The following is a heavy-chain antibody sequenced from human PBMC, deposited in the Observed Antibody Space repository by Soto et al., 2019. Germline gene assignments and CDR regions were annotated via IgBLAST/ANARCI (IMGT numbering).Heavy chain of an antibody. CDR3: ARVPPIYDSSGYHQSNFDY. V-gene: IGHV4-31*01. J-gene: IGHJ4*02. D-gene: IGHD3-22*01. CDR1: GGSISSGGYY. CDR2: IYYSGST. Sequence: SETLSLTCTVSGGSISSGGYYWSWIRQHPGKGLEWIGYIYYSGSTYYNPSLKSQVTISVDTSKNQFSLKLSSVTAADTAVFYCARVPPIYDSSGYHQSNFDYWGQGTLVTVSS.